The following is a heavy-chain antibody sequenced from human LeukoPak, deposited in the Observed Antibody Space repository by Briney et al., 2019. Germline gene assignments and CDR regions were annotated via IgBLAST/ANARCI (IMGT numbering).Heavy chain of an antibody. J-gene: IGHJ3*02. D-gene: IGHD3-10*01. CDR3: ASFPPRGFGTEAFDI. CDR2: INPNSGGT. V-gene: IGHV1-2*02. CDR1: GYTFTGYY. Sequence: ASVKVSCKASGYTFTGYYMHWVRQAPGQGLEWMGWINPNSGGTNYAQKFQGRVTMTRDTSISTAYMELSRLRSDDTAVYYCASFPPRGFGTEAFDIWGQGTMVTVSS.